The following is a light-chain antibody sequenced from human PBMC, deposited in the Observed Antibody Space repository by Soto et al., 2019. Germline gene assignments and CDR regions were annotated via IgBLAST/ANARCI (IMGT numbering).Light chain of an antibody. CDR1: HSVSSK. CDR3: HQYNIYPQT. Sequence: QMTQSPCSLSVSVGDRVTLTCQASHSVSSKLHWYQQRPGKPPKLLIYNVSYMQTDVPSRFSGGGSGTDFTFTISSLQPEDIAAYYCHQYNIYPQTFGPGTKVDIK. V-gene: IGKV1-33*01. CDR2: NVS. J-gene: IGKJ3*01.